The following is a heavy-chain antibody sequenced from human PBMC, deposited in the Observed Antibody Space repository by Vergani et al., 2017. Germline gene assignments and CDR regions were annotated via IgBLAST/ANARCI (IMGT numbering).Heavy chain of an antibody. CDR1: GGSFTSYH. D-gene: IGHD4-11*01. Sequence: QVQLQQWGGGLLKPSETLSLTCVVNGGSFTSYHWTWIRQSPGEGLEWVGDIDHTGRPDYNPSLKSRLTMSVYKSRNQFSLTLNSVTATDTAIYFCARVNTETNGHLYYYDYMDVWGQGTAVTVS. CDR3: ARVNTETNGHLYYYDYMDV. CDR2: IDHTGRP. J-gene: IGHJ6*03. V-gene: IGHV4-34*01.